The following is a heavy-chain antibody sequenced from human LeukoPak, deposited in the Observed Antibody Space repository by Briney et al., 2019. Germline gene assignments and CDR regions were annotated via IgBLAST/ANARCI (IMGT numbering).Heavy chain of an antibody. D-gene: IGHD3-16*01. Sequence: GGSLRLSCAASGFTFSSYWMNWARLAPGKGLEWVASINHNGNVNYYVDSVKGRFTISRDNAKNSLYLQMSNLRAEDAAVYFCARGGGLDVWGQGATVTVSS. CDR2: INHNGNVN. J-gene: IGHJ6*02. V-gene: IGHV3-7*03. CDR1: GFTFSSYW. CDR3: ARGGGLDV.